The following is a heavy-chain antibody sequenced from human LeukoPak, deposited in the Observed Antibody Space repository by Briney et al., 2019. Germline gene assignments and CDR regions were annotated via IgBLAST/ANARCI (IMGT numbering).Heavy chain of an antibody. V-gene: IGHV3-53*01. Sequence: GGSLRLSCAASGFTVSSNYMSWVRQAPGKGLEWVSVIYSGGSTYYADSVKGRFTISRDNSKNTMYLQMNSLRAEDTAVYYCARGRDYDSSGYYYMYYFDYWGQGTLVTVSS. CDR3: ARGRDYDSSGYYYMYYFDY. CDR2: IYSGGST. CDR1: GFTVSSNY. J-gene: IGHJ4*02. D-gene: IGHD3-22*01.